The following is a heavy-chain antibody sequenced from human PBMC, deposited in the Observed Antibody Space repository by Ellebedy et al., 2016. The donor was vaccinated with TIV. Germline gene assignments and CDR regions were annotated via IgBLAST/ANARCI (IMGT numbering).Heavy chain of an antibody. CDR1: NGSIVSGGYS. CDR3: ARYAFGSGSFDY. CDR2: SYPSGNT. Sequence: SETLSLXXGLSNGSIVSGGYSWSWIRQLPGMGLEWIGNSYPSGNTFYNSSLKTRVTMSVDRSKNQFSLRLSSVTAADTAVYYCARYAFGSGSFDYWGQGILVTVSS. V-gene: IGHV4-30-2*01. D-gene: IGHD3-10*01. J-gene: IGHJ4*02.